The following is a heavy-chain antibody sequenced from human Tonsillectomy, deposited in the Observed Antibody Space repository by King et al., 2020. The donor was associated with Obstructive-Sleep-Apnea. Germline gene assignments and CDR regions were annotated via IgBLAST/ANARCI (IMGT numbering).Heavy chain of an antibody. V-gene: IGHV4-39*07. D-gene: IGHD3-9*01. J-gene: IGHJ6*02. Sequence: QLQESGPGLVKPSETLSLTCTVSGGSISSSSYYWGWIRQPPGKGREWIGSIYYMWSTYDNPSLKSRVTISVDTSKNQFSLKLSSVTAADTAVYYCASGDYDILTGSLYYYGMDVWGQGTTVTVSS. CDR1: GGSISSSSYY. CDR2: IYYMWST. CDR3: ASGDYDILTGSLYYYGMDV.